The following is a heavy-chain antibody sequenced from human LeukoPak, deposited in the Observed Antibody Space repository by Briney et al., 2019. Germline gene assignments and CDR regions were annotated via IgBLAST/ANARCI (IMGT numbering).Heavy chain of an antibody. Sequence: FTFSSXSXNWVRQAPGKGLEWVSSISSSSSYIYYADSVKGGFTISRDNAKKSLYLQMNRLRAEDTAVYYCARYNWFDPWGQGTLVTVSS. V-gene: IGHV3-21*03. CDR1: FTFSSXS. J-gene: IGHJ5*02. CDR2: ISSSSSYI. CDR3: ARYNWFDP.